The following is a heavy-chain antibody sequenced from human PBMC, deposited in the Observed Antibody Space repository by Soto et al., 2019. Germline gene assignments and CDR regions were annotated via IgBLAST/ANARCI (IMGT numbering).Heavy chain of an antibody. CDR1: GFTFSSYS. CDR2: ISSSSSYI. Sequence: EVQLVESGGGLVKPGGSLRLSCAASGFTFSSYSMNWVRQAPGKGLEWVSSISSSSSYIYYADSVKGRFTISRHKAKNSLYLQMNSLRAEDTAVYYCARDIVVVPAPCRVDAFDIWGQGTMVTVSS. CDR3: ARDIVVVPAPCRVDAFDI. D-gene: IGHD2-2*01. J-gene: IGHJ3*02. V-gene: IGHV3-21*01.